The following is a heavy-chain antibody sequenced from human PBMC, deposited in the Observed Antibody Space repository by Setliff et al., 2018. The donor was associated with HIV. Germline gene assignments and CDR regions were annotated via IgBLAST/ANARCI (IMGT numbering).Heavy chain of an antibody. V-gene: IGHV4-34*01. J-gene: IGHJ5*02. CDR1: GGSFSGYY. Sequence: SETLSLTCAVYGGSFSGYYWSWIRQPPGKGLEWIGEINHSGSTNYNPSLKSRVTISVDTSKNQFSLKLSSVTAADTAVYYCARRRCSAASCPDNSWNWLDPWGQGTLVTVSS. CDR3: ARRRCSAASCPDNSWNWLDP. D-gene: IGHD2-15*01. CDR2: INHSGST.